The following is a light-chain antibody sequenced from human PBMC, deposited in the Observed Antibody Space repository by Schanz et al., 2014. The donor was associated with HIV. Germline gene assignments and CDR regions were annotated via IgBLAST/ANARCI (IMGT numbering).Light chain of an antibody. Sequence: EIVLTQSPATLSLSPGGRAALSCRASQSLTGNYLAWYQQKPGQAPRLLIYHATSRVTGIPDRFSGSGYGTGFTLTISRLEPEDFAVYYCQQYGYSPLTFGGGTKVDIK. V-gene: IGKV3-20*01. J-gene: IGKJ4*01. CDR3: QQYGYSPLT. CDR1: QSLTGNY. CDR2: HAT.